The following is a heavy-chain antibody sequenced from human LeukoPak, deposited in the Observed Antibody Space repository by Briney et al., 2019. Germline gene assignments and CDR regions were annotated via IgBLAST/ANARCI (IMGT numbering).Heavy chain of an antibody. D-gene: IGHD3-10*01. V-gene: IGHV4-34*01. CDR2: INHSGST. J-gene: IGHJ4*02. Sequence: SETLSLTCAVYGGSFSGYYWSWIRQPPGKGLEWIGEINHSGSTNYNPSLKSRVTISVDTSKNQFSLKLSSVTAADTAVYYCARHRRIWFGELAVNGHDYWGQGTLVTVSS. CDR3: ARHRRIWFGELAVNGHDY. CDR1: GGSFSGYY.